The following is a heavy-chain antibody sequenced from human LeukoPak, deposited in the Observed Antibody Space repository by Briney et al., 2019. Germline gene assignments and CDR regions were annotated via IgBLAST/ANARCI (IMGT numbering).Heavy chain of an antibody. CDR3: ARGERGELELPFNFDY. CDR1: GYTFTGYY. D-gene: IGHD1-7*01. CDR2: INPNSGGT. Sequence: GASVKVSCKASGYTFTGYYMHWVRQAPGQGLEWMGWINPNSGGTNYAQKFQGRVTMTRDTSISTAYMELSRLRSDDTAVYYCARGERGELELPFNFDYWGQGTLVTVSS. J-gene: IGHJ4*02. V-gene: IGHV1-2*02.